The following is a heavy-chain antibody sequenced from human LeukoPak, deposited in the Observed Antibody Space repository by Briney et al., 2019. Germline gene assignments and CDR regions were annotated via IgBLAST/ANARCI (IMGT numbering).Heavy chain of an antibody. D-gene: IGHD6-13*01. CDR2: MKQDGSEK. Sequence: GGSLRLSCAASGFTFSSYWMSWVRQAPGKGLEWVANMKQDGSEKYYVDSVKGRFTISRDNAKNSLYLQMNSLRAEDTAVYYCARVPARRIAAAAFDIWGQGTMVTVSS. CDR1: GFTFSSYW. CDR3: ARVPARRIAAAAFDI. J-gene: IGHJ3*02. V-gene: IGHV3-7*01.